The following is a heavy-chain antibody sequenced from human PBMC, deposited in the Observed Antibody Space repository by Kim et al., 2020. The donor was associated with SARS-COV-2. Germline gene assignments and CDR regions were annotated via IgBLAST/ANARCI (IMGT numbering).Heavy chain of an antibody. D-gene: IGHD5-18*01. CDR3: ARDDINDRGYSYGYPFRAYYYGMDV. V-gene: IGHV3-30*04. Sequence: GGSLRLSCAASGFTFSSYAMHWVRQAPGKGLEWVAVISYDGSNKYYADSVKGRFTISRDNSKNTLYLQMNSLRAEDTAVYYCARDDINDRGYSYGYPFRAYYYGMDVWGQGTTVTVSS. CDR2: ISYDGSNK. CDR1: GFTFSSYA. J-gene: IGHJ6*02.